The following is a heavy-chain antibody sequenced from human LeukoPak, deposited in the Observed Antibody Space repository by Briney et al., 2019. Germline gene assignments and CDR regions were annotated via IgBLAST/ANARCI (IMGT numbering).Heavy chain of an antibody. D-gene: IGHD1-26*01. J-gene: IGHJ4*02. CDR3: ARGAVVGATPYYFDY. CDR1: GGSISSSSYH. CDR2: IDYSGTP. Sequence: SSETLSLTCTVSGGSISSSSYHWGWIRQHPGKGLEWIASIDYSGTPYHTPSLKSRVTISVDTSKNQFSLKLSSVTAADTAVYYCARGAVVGATPYYFDYWGQGTLVTVSS. V-gene: IGHV4-39*07.